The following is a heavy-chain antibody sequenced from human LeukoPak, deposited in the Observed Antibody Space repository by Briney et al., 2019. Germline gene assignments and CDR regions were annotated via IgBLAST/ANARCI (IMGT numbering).Heavy chain of an antibody. J-gene: IGHJ4*02. D-gene: IGHD6-19*01. V-gene: IGHV4-39*07. CDR2: IYYSGST. CDR3: ARGQWLVSRGYYFDY. Sequence: SETLSLTCTVSGGSISSSSYFWGWIRQPPGKGLEWIGSIYYSGSTYYNPSLKSRVTISVEKSKNQFSLKLSSVTAADTAVYYCARGQWLVSRGYYFDYWGQGTLVTVSS. CDR1: GGSISSSSYF.